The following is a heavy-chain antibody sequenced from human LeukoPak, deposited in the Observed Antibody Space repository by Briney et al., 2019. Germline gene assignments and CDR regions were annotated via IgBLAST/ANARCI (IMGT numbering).Heavy chain of an antibody. CDR1: GFTFSSYA. Sequence: GGSLRLSCAASGFTFSSYAMSWVRQAPGEGLEWVSAISGSGGSTYYADSVKGRFTISRDNSKNTLYLQMNSLRAEDTAVYYCAKDHRARGVVVVAATTGFDYWGQGTLVTVSS. CDR3: AKDHRARGVVVVAATTGFDY. CDR2: ISGSGGST. D-gene: IGHD2-15*01. V-gene: IGHV3-23*01. J-gene: IGHJ4*02.